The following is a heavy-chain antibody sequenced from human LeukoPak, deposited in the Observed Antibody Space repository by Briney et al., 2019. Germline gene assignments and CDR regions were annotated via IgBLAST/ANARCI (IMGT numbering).Heavy chain of an antibody. CDR2: INPNSGGT. CDR1: GYTFTGYY. D-gene: IGHD3-10*01. J-gene: IGHJ4*02. V-gene: IGHV1-2*06. CDR3: ARGRITMVRGVIELDY. Sequence: ASVKVSCKASGYTFTGYYMHWVRQAPGQGLEWMGRINPNSGGTNYAQKFQGRVTMTRDTSISTAYMELSRLRSDDTAVYYCARGRITMVRGVIELDYWGQGTLVTVSS.